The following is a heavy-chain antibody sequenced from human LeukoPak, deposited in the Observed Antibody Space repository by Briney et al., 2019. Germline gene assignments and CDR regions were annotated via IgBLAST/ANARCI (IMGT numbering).Heavy chain of an antibody. CDR3: ASLPYYGSGSSSYYYGMDV. CDR2: IWYDGSNK. J-gene: IGHJ6*04. CDR1: GFTFSSYG. Sequence: GGSLRLSCAASGFTFSSYGMHWVRQAPGKGLEWVAVIWYDGSNKYYADSVKGRFTISRDNSKNTLYLQMNSLRAEDTAVYYCASLPYYGSGSSSYYYGMDVWGKGTTVTVSS. D-gene: IGHD3-10*01. V-gene: IGHV3-33*01.